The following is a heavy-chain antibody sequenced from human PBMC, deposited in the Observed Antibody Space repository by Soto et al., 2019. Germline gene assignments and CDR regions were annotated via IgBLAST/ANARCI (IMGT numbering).Heavy chain of an antibody. D-gene: IGHD3-22*01. V-gene: IGHV1-3*04. CDR1: GYTFTRYP. J-gene: IGHJ4*02. Sequence: QVQLVQSGAEVKKPGASVKVSCKASGYTFTRYPIHWVRQAPGQTLEWMGWINTGNGNTKYSQKFQGRVTISRDTXAXTXXMELSSLRSEDTAVYYCARSMIKSEPYGDGYYYDNWGQGTLGTVSS. CDR3: ARSMIKSEPYGDGYYYDN. CDR2: INTGNGNT.